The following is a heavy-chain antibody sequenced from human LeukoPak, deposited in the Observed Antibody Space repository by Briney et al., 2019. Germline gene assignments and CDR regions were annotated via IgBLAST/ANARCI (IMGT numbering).Heavy chain of an antibody. V-gene: IGHV4-61*02. CDR3: ARQSAHYDILTGFDY. CDR1: GGSISSGSYY. CDR2: IYTSGST. Sequence: RTSQTLSLTCTVSGGSISSGSYYWSWIRQPAGKGLEWIGRIYTSGSTNYNPSLKSRVTISVDTSKNQFSLKLSSVTAADTAVYYCARQSAHYDILTGFDYWGQGTLVTVSS. J-gene: IGHJ4*02. D-gene: IGHD3-9*01.